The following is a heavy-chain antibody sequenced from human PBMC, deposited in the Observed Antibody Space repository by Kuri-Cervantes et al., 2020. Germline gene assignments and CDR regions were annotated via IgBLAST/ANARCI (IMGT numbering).Heavy chain of an antibody. D-gene: IGHD3-22*01. J-gene: IGHJ4*02. V-gene: IGHV4-34*01. Sequence: GSLRLSCAVYGGSFSGYYWSWIRQPPGKGLEWIGEINHSGSTNYNPSLKSRVTISVDTSKNQFSLKLSSVTAADTAVYYCARRTGYTAMDDSSGEGFDYWGQGTLVTVSS. CDR1: GGSFSGYY. CDR3: ARRTGYTAMDDSSGEGFDY. CDR2: INHSGST.